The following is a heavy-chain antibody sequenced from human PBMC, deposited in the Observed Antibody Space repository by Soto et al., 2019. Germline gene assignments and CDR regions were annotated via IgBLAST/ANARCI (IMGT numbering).Heavy chain of an antibody. CDR3: ARGGCSNVSCNGMDV. J-gene: IGHJ6*04. CDR1: GGTFSSYA. D-gene: IGHD2-2*01. Sequence: QVQLVQSRAEVKKPGSSVKVSCKASGGTFSSYAISWVRQAPGQGLEWMGGIIPSFGTANYAQKFQGRVPITEDEPTSTDYMALSSLRSEDTAVYYCARGGCSNVSCNGMDVWGDGTTVTVSS. CDR2: IIPSFGTA. V-gene: IGHV1-69*12.